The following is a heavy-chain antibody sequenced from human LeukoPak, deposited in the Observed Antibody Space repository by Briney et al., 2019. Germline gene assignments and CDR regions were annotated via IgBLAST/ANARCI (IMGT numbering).Heavy chain of an antibody. CDR3: ARAGRRSFDY. D-gene: IGHD1-1*01. J-gene: IGHJ4*02. V-gene: IGHV3-48*03. Sequence: PGGSLRLSCAASGFTFSSYEMNWVRQAPGKGLEWGSYISSSGSTIYYADSVKGRFTISRDNAKNSLYLQMNSLRAEDTAVYYCARAGRRSFDYWGQGTLVTVSS. CDR2: ISSSGSTI. CDR1: GFTFSSYE.